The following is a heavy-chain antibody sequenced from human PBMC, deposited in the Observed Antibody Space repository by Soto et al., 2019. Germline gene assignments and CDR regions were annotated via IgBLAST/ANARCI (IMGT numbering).Heavy chain of an antibody. Sequence: QVQLVQSGAEVKKPGSSVKVSCKASGGTFSSYAISWVRQAPGQGLEWMGGIIPIFGIANYAQKFQGRGTMTADESTSTAYRELSSLGSADTSVYYCARERYEDNTSGNWVDPSGQGTLVTVSS. V-gene: IGHV1-69*01. J-gene: IGHJ5*02. D-gene: IGHD3-10*01. CDR3: ARERYEDNTSGNWVDP. CDR1: GGTFSSYA. CDR2: IIPIFGIA.